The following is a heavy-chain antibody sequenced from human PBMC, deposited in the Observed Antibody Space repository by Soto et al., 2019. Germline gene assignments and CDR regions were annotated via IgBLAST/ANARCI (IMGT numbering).Heavy chain of an antibody. V-gene: IGHV3-23*01. J-gene: IGHJ4*02. Sequence: EVQLLESGGGWVRRGGSLNLPWEAPGSTFSSNALPWVAQAPGRGLEWVSFSSATGAGTYYADSVKGRFTISRDNSKNTLYLQMTSLRADDTAVYYCAKDRRAGGNYGFYSDFWGQGALVIVSS. CDR2: SSATGAGT. CDR3: AKDRRAGGNYGFYSDF. D-gene: IGHD1-7*01. CDR1: GSTFSSNA.